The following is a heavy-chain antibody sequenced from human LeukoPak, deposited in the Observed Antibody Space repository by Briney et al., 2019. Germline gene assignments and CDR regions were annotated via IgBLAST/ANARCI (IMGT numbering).Heavy chain of an antibody. Sequence: SSVKVSCKACGGTFSSHAISWLRQAPGQGLEGMGRIIPIFGTEHYAQKFQGRVTITTDESTSTAYMELSSLRSEDTAVYYCARTVVRGVIMPFDYWGQGTLVTVSS. CDR2: IIPIFGTE. CDR3: ARTVVRGVIMPFDY. V-gene: IGHV1-69*05. J-gene: IGHJ4*02. CDR1: GGTFSSHA. D-gene: IGHD3-10*01.